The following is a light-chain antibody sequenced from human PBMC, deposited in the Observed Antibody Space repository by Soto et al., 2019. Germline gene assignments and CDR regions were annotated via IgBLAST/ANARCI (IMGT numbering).Light chain of an antibody. CDR2: EVR. J-gene: IGLJ3*02. Sequence: QSALTQPASVSGSPGQSITISCTGTGNDVGGYNYVSWYQQHPGKAPKLVIYEVRNRPSGVSSRFSGSKSGDTASLTISGLQAEDESVYYCSSYSRSSIPVFGGGTKLTVL. CDR1: GNDVGGYNY. CDR3: SSYSRSSIPV. V-gene: IGLV2-14*01.